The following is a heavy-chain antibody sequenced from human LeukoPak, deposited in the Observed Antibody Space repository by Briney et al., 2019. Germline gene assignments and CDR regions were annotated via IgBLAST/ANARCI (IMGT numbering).Heavy chain of an antibody. CDR1: GYTFTSYG. CDR3: ARDVFPYDSSCYVSDP. CDR2: ISAYNGNT. D-gene: IGHD3-22*01. Sequence: GASVKVSCKASGYTFTSYGISWVRQAPGQGLEWMGWISAYNGNTNYAQKLQGRVTMTTDTSTSTAYMELRSLRSDDTAVYYCARDVFPYDSSCYVSDPWGQGTLVTVSS. V-gene: IGHV1-18*01. J-gene: IGHJ5*02.